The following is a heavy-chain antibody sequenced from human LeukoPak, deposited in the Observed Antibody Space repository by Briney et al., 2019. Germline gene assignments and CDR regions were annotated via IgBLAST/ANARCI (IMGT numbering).Heavy chain of an antibody. J-gene: IGHJ4*02. CDR2: IKEDGSEK. D-gene: IGHD4-17*01. V-gene: IGHV3-7*05. CDR1: GFTLSKYW. CDR3: ARFPTGFDY. Sequence: PGGSLRLSCVASGFTLSKYWMSWVRQAPGKGLEWVASIKEDGSEKYYVDSVKGRFTISRDNAKNSLNLQMKSLRAEDTAIYYCARFPTGFDYWGQGTLVTVSS.